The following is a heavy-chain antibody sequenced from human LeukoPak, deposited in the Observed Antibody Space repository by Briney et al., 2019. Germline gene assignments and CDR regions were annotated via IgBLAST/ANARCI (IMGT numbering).Heavy chain of an antibody. D-gene: IGHD1-26*01. V-gene: IGHV3-7*04. CDR1: AFAFSSNW. CDR3: ARDLHPRYYLPDY. J-gene: IGHJ4*02. Sequence: PEGSLRLSCVASAFAFSSNWMSWVRQAPGKGLEWVASIKEDGSETYYVDSVKGRFTISRDNAKNSLYLQMNSLRAEDTAVYYCARDLHPRYYLPDYWGQGTLVTVSS. CDR2: IKEDGSET.